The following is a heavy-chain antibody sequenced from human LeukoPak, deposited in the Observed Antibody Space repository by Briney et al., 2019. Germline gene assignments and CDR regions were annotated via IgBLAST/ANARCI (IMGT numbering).Heavy chain of an antibody. J-gene: IGHJ3*02. CDR2: SRSRDKKYTT. V-gene: IGHV3-72*01. CDR3: ARAPRGGSGLDI. Sequence: GGSLRLSCAASRFTFSDDFMDWVRQAPGKGLEWVGRSRSRDKKYTTEYAASVIGTFSISRDESGNSLYLQMNSLKIEDTAVYYCARAPRGGSGLDIWGQGTMVTVSS. D-gene: IGHD3-10*01. CDR1: RFTFSDDF.